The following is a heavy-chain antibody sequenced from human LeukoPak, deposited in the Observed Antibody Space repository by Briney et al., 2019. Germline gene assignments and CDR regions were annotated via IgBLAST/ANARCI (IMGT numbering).Heavy chain of an antibody. J-gene: IGHJ6*02. D-gene: IGHD3-9*01. CDR2: IYYSGST. CDR1: GGSISRYY. CDR3: ARGLYYDILTGYYGYYYYGMDV. Sequence: SETLSLTCTVSGGSISRYYWSWIRQPPGKGLEWIGYIYYSGSTSYNPSLKSRVTISVDTSKNQFSLKLSSVTAADTAVYYCARGLYYDILTGYYGYYYYGMDVWGQGTTVTVSS. V-gene: IGHV4-59*01.